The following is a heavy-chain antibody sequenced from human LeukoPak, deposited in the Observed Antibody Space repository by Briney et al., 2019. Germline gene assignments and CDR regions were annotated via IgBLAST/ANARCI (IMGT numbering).Heavy chain of an antibody. Sequence: GGSLRLSCAASGFTFSSYWMSWVRQAPGEGLEWVANIKEDGSEKYYVDSVKGRFTISRDNAKNSLYLQMNSLRAEDTAVYYCAKVSTTHVVWVTGYFDYWGQGPLVTVSS. D-gene: IGHD3-16*01. CDR2: IKEDGSEK. CDR1: GFTFSSYW. J-gene: IGHJ4*02. CDR3: AKVSTTHVVWVTGYFDY. V-gene: IGHV3-7*01.